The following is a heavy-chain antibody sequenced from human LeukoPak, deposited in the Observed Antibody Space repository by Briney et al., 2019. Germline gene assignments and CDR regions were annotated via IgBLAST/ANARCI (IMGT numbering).Heavy chain of an antibody. Sequence: SETLSLTCTVSGDSISSGGFYWSWIRQPPGKGLEWIGYIYHSGTTNYNPSLRSRVTMSVDRSKNQFSLKLSSVTAADTAVYYCARDVRGIVGATPDAFDIWGQGTLVTVSS. J-gene: IGHJ3*02. D-gene: IGHD1-26*01. V-gene: IGHV4-30-2*01. CDR1: GDSISSGGFY. CDR3: ARDVRGIVGATPDAFDI. CDR2: IYHSGTT.